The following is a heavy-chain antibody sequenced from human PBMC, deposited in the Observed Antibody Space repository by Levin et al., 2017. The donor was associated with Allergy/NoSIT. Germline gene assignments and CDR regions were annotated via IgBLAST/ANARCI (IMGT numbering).Heavy chain of an antibody. CDR1: GGSISSYY. CDR3: ARCPNYYYYMDV. Sequence: ESLKISCTVSGGSISSYYWSWIRQPPGKGLEWIGYISYIGSTNYNPSLKSRVTISVDTSKNQFSLKLSSVTAADTAVYYCARCPNYYYYMDVWGKGTTVTVSS. V-gene: IGHV4-59*08. CDR2: ISYIGST. J-gene: IGHJ6*03.